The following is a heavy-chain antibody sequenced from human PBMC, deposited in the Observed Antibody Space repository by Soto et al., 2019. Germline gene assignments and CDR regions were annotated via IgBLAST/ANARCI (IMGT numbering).Heavy chain of an antibody. Sequence: GGSLRLSCAASGSTFSNCAMSWVRQAPGKGLEWVSSISGSGGDTYYADSVKGRFTVSRDNSKNTLYLQMNSLRADDTAVYYCAPRTTMTSFDYWGQGTLVTVSS. V-gene: IGHV3-23*01. D-gene: IGHD3-22*01. CDR1: GSTFSNCA. J-gene: IGHJ4*02. CDR2: ISGSGGDT. CDR3: APRTTMTSFDY.